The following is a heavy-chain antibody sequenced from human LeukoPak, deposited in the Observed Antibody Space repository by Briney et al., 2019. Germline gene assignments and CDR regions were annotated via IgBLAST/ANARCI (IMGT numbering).Heavy chain of an antibody. CDR2: ISGSGGST. CDR1: GFTFSSYA. D-gene: IGHD3-16*01. Sequence: GGSLRLSCAASGFTFSSYATSWVRQAPGKGLEWVSAISGSGGSTYYADSVKGRFTISRDNSKNTLYLQMNSLRAEDTAVYYCAKDKSWVYYYGMDVWGKGTTVTVSS. CDR3: AKDKSWVYYYGMDV. V-gene: IGHV3-23*01. J-gene: IGHJ6*04.